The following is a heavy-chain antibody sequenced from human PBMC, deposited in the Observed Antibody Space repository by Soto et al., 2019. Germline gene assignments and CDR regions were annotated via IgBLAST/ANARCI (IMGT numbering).Heavy chain of an antibody. V-gene: IGHV1-69*13. CDR3: ARRSTMVRGSIGGLGNYYCSGMDV. CDR1: GGTFSSYA. Sequence: VKVSCKASGGTFSSYAISWVRQAPGQGLEWMGGIIPIFGTANYAQKFQGRVTITADESTSTAYMELSSLRSEDTAVYYCARRSTMVRGSIGGLGNYYCSGMDVWAQGTTVPVSS. CDR2: IIPIFGTA. D-gene: IGHD3-10*01. J-gene: IGHJ6*02.